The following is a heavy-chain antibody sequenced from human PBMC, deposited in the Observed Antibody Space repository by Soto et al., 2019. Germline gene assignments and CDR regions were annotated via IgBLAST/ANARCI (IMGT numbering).Heavy chain of an antibody. V-gene: IGHV3-13*01. Sequence: GGSLRLSCAASGFTFSSYDMHWVRQATGKGLEWVSAIGTAGDTYYPGSVKGRFTISRENAKNSLYLQMNSLRAGDTAVYYCARGGYCSSTSCSYYYYMAVWGKGTTVPVPS. CDR2: IGTAGDT. CDR1: GFTFSSYD. CDR3: ARGGYCSSTSCSYYYYMAV. J-gene: IGHJ6*03. D-gene: IGHD2-2*01.